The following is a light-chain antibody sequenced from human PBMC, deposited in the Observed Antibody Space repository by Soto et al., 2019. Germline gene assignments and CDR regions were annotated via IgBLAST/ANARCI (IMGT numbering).Light chain of an antibody. J-gene: IGLJ2*01. CDR1: SGDVGGYTY. CDR3: SSSGGSNGFVV. Sequence: QYVLTQPPSASESPGQSVTISCTGVSGDVGGYTYVSWYQHYAGKAPKLLIYEVSKRPQGVPDRFTGSKSGDTASLTVSGLQPDDEADYYCSSSGGSNGFVVFGGGTKLTVL. CDR2: EVS. V-gene: IGLV2-8*01.